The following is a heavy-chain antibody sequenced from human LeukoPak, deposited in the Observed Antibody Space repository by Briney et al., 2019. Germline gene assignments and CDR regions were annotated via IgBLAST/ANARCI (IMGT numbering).Heavy chain of an antibody. V-gene: IGHV3-33*06. Sequence: GESLRLSGAAPGFTFVSYGMHGVRRAPARGLGGGAVIWYDGSNKYYASSVKGRFTISRDNSKNTLYLQMNSLRAEDTAVYYCANARDYYYYMDVWGKGTTVTVSS. CDR2: IWYDGSNK. J-gene: IGHJ6*03. CDR1: GFTFVSYG. CDR3: ANARDYYYYMDV.